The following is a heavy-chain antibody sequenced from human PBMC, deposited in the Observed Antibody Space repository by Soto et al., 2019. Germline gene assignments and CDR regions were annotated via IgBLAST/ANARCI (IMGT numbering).Heavy chain of an antibody. CDR2: IKQDGSEK. J-gene: IGHJ6*03. Sequence: GGSLRLSCAASGFTFSSYWMSWVRQAPGKGLEWVANIKQDGSEKYYVDSVKGRFTISRDNAKNSLYLQMNSLRAEDTAVYYCARDPGGTYGYYYYYMDVWGKGTTVTVSS. V-gene: IGHV3-7*01. CDR3: ARDPGGTYGYYYYYMDV. CDR1: GFTFSSYW. D-gene: IGHD3-16*01.